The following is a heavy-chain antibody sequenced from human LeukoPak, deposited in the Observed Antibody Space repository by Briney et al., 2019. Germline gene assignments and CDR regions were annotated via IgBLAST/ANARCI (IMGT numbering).Heavy chain of an antibody. CDR3: ASRSGSTPYYIDY. J-gene: IGHJ4*01. Sequence: GASVKVSCKVSGYSFTSYGMSWVRQAPGQGLEWMGWISTYNGNTNYAQKFQGRVTVTTDTSTSTAYMELRSLRSDDTAVYYCASRSGSTPYYIDYWGQGTLVTVSS. D-gene: IGHD3-3*01. V-gene: IGHV1-18*01. CDR1: GYSFTSYG. CDR2: ISTYNGNT.